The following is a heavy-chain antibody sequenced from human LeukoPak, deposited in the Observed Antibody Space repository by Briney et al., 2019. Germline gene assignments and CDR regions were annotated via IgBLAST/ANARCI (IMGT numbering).Heavy chain of an antibody. CDR2: IIPLLGTP. Sequence: SVKVSCKASGGAFSNYAMNWVRQAPGQGLEWMGGIIPLLGTPSYAQKFQGRVTITAAESTTTAYMELSSLRSEDTAVYYCARWTHGSGAGFFIHWGQGTLVTVSS. CDR3: ARWTHGSGAGFFIH. V-gene: IGHV1-69*01. J-gene: IGHJ1*01. CDR1: GGAFSNYA. D-gene: IGHD3-10*01.